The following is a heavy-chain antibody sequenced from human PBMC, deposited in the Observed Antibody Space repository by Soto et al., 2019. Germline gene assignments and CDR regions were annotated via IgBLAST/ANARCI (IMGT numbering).Heavy chain of an antibody. CDR1: GGTFSSYA. J-gene: IGHJ3*02. V-gene: IGHV1-69*01. D-gene: IGHD3-22*01. Sequence: QVQLVQSGAEVKKPGSSVKVSYKASGGTFSSYAISWVRQAPGQGLEWMGGIIPIFGTANYAQKFQGRVTITADESTSTAYMELSSLRSEDTAVYYCARGPTYYYDSLTAFDIWGQGTMVTVSS. CDR2: IIPIFGTA. CDR3: ARGPTYYYDSLTAFDI.